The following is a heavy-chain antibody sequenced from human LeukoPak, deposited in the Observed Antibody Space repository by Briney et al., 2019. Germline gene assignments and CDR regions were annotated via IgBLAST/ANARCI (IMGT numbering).Heavy chain of an antibody. CDR3: AKGAYYYYYMDV. CDR2: ISYDGSNK. J-gene: IGHJ6*03. CDR1: GLTFSSYG. V-gene: IGHV3-30*18. Sequence: PGRSLRLSCAASGLTFSSYGMHWVRQAPGKGLEWVAVISYDGSNKYYADSVKGRFTISRDNSKNTLYLQMNSLRAEDTAVYYCAKGAYYYYYMDVWGKGTTVTVSS.